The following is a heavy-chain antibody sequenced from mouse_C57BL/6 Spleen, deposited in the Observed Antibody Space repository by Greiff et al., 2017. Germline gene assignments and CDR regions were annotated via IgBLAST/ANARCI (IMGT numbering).Heavy chain of an antibody. D-gene: IGHD4-1*02. V-gene: IGHV2-2*01. CDR2: VWSGGST. CDR1: GFSLTSYG. Sequence: QVQLQQPGPGLVQPSQSLSITCTVSGFSLTSYGVHWVRQSPGQGLEWLGLVWSGGSTDYTAAFISRLSISKDNSKSQVFFKMNSLQADDTAIYYCARNSQQGLQDYGGQGTTLKVSS. J-gene: IGHJ2*01. CDR3: ARNSQQGLQDY.